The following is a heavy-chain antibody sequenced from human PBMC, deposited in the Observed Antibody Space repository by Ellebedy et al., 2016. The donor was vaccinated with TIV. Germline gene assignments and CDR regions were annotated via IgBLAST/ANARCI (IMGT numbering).Heavy chain of an antibody. V-gene: IGHV3-30*18. CDR3: AKPPGGELLSHFDY. CDR2: ISYDGSNK. Sequence: GGSLRLSXAASGFTFSSYGMHWVRQAPGKGLEWVAVISYDGSNKYYADSVKGRFTISRDNSKNTLYLQMNSLRAEDTAVYYCAKPPGGELLSHFDYWGQGTLVTVSS. D-gene: IGHD1-26*01. J-gene: IGHJ4*02. CDR1: GFTFSSYG.